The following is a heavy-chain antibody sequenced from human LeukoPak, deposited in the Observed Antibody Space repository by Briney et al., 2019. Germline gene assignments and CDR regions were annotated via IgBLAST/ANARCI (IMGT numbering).Heavy chain of an antibody. Sequence: GGSLRLSCAASGFTFSSYSMNWVRQAPGKGLEWVSSISSSSYIYYADSVKGRFTISRDNSKNSLYLQMNSLGAEDTAVYYCARGPYSSGWYRHYFDYWGQGTLVTVSS. CDR1: GFTFSSYS. V-gene: IGHV3-21*01. CDR2: ISSSSYI. D-gene: IGHD6-19*01. CDR3: ARGPYSSGWYRHYFDY. J-gene: IGHJ4*02.